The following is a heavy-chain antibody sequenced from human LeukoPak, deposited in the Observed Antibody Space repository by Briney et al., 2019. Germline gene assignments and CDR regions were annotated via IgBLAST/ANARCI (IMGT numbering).Heavy chain of an antibody. D-gene: IGHD3-22*01. CDR2: ISYDGSNK. CDR1: GFTFSSYA. Sequence: ERSLRLSCAASGFTFSSYAMHWVRQAPGKGLEWVAVISYDGSNKYYADSVKGRFTISRDNSKNTLYLQTNSLRAEDTAVYYCAKDLQMYYDSSGYYDYWGQGTLVTVSS. V-gene: IGHV3-30*04. J-gene: IGHJ4*02. CDR3: AKDLQMYYDSSGYYDY.